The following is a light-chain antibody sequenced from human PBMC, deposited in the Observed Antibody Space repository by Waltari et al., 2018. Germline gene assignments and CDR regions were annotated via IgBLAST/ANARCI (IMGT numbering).Light chain of an antibody. V-gene: IGKV4-1*01. CDR3: QQYYGIPLT. CDR1: QTVLYSPNNQSF. CDR2: WAS. Sequence: DIVMTQSPDSLAVSLGERATINCESSQTVLYSPNNQSFLAWYQQKPGQPLKLLIYWASTRASGVPDRFSGSGSGTRFTLTITSLQAEDVAVYYCQQYYGIPLTLCGGTKVEIK. J-gene: IGKJ4*01.